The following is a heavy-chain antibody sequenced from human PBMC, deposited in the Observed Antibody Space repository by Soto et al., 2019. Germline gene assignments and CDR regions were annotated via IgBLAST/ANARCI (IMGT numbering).Heavy chain of an antibody. D-gene: IGHD1-26*01. J-gene: IGHJ4*02. Sequence: QVQLVESGGGVVQPGRSLRLSCAASGFTFSSYGMHWVRQAPGKGLEWVAVISYDGSNKYYADSVKGRFTISRDNSKNTLYLQMNSLRAEDTAVYYCAKDLLVVGATPPYYWGQGTLVTVSS. CDR1: GFTFSSYG. CDR2: ISYDGSNK. V-gene: IGHV3-30*18. CDR3: AKDLLVVGATPPYY.